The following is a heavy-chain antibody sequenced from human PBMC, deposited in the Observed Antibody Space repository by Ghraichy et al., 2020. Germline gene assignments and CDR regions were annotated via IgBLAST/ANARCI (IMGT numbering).Heavy chain of an antibody. Sequence: LSLTRAASGFTFSTSWMHWVRQAPGKGPVWVSRIKPDGTYTNYADSVKGRFTISRDNAKNTLYLQMNSLRVEDTAVYYCATGDSGYYGYWGQGTLVTVSS. D-gene: IGHD3-3*01. J-gene: IGHJ4*02. CDR3: ATGDSGYYGY. V-gene: IGHV3-74*01. CDR1: GFTFSTSW. CDR2: IKPDGTYT.